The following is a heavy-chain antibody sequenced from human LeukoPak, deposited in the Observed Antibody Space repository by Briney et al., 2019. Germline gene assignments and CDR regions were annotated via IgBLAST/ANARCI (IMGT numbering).Heavy chain of an antibody. CDR1: GGSFSGYY. J-gene: IGHJ4*02. V-gene: IGHV4-34*01. D-gene: IGHD5-18*01. Sequence: SETLSLTCAVYGGSFSGYYWSWIRQPPGKGLEWIGEINHSGSTNYNPSLKSRVTISVDTSKNQFSLKLSSVTAADTAVYHCALQLWLTAFDYWGQGTLVTVSS. CDR2: INHSGST. CDR3: ALQLWLTAFDY.